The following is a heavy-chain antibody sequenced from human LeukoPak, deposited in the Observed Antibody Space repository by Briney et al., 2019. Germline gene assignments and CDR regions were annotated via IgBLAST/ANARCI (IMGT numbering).Heavy chain of an antibody. J-gene: IGHJ4*02. Sequence: SETLSLTCTLSGGPISTYYWSWIRQPPGKGLEWIGYIYHSGSTNYNPSLKSRVTISVDTSKNQFSLRLSSVTAADTAVYYCARGGGYASPIGYWGQGALVTVSS. CDR1: GGPISTYY. V-gene: IGHV4-59*01. D-gene: IGHD5-12*01. CDR3: ARGGGYASPIGY. CDR2: IYHSGST.